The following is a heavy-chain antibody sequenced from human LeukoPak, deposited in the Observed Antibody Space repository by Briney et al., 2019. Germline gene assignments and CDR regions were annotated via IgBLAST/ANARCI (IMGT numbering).Heavy chain of an antibody. Sequence: SETLSLTCAVYGGSFSPYYWSWIRQPPGKGLEWIGEINRSGSTNYNPSLKSRVTISVDTSKNQFSLRLSSVTAADTAVYYCARGGFYCGGDCYVDYWGQGALVTVSS. CDR2: INRSGST. CDR1: GGSFSPYY. J-gene: IGHJ4*02. D-gene: IGHD2-21*02. V-gene: IGHV4-34*01. CDR3: ARGGFYCGGDCYVDY.